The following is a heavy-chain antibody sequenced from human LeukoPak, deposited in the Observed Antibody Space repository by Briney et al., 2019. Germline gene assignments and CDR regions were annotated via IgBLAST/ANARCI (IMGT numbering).Heavy chain of an antibody. D-gene: IGHD3-9*01. J-gene: IGHJ4*02. CDR1: GVSISSYY. CDR2: IFYSGGT. CDR3: ARGPWYDILTGYSWYFDY. Sequence: PSETLSLTCTVSGVSISSYYWSWIRQPPGKGLEWIGYIFYSGGTNYNPSLKSRVTISVDTSKNQFSLKLSSVTAADTAVYYCARGPWYDILTGYSWYFDYWGQGTLVTVSS. V-gene: IGHV4-59*01.